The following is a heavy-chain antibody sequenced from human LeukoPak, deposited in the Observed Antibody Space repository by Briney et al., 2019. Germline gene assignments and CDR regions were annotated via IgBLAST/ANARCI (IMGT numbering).Heavy chain of an antibody. V-gene: IGHV3-30-3*01. Sequence: GGSLRLSYAVSGFAFSSLAMHWVRQAPGKGLEWVAFISYDGNNQYYADSVKGRFTISRDNSKNTLYLQMNNLRAEDTAIYYCARVGSRYCSGANCYDGFWGQGTLVSVSS. D-gene: IGHD2-15*01. J-gene: IGHJ4*02. CDR1: GFAFSSLA. CDR3: ARVGSRYCSGANCYDGF. CDR2: ISYDGNNQ.